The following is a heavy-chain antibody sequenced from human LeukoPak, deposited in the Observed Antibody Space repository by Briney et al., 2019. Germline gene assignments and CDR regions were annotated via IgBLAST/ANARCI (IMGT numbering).Heavy chain of an antibody. V-gene: IGHV3-15*01. Sequence: PGGSLRLSRATSGLTFTSAWLTWVRQAPGKGLEWVGRIKSKSVGETTDYAAPVKGRFTISRDDSENTLYLQMNSLKTEDTAVYYCTTHSGNDLRSWGQGTLVTVSS. CDR1: GLTFTSAW. CDR3: TTHSGNDLRS. CDR2: IKSKSVGETT. D-gene: IGHD5-12*01. J-gene: IGHJ5*02.